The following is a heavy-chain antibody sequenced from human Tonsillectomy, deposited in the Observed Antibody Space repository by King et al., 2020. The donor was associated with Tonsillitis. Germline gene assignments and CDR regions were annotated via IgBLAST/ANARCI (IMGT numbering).Heavy chain of an antibody. CDR3: ARPYYESSAYYYVSFDY. CDR2: INHSGST. Sequence: VQLQQWGAGLLKPSETLSLTCAVYGGSFSGYYWSWIRQPPGKGLEWIGEINHSGSTNYNPSLKSRVTILVDTSKNQFSLRLSSVTAADTAVYYCARPYYESSAYYYVSFDYWGQGTLVTVSS. D-gene: IGHD3-22*01. CDR1: GGSFSGYY. J-gene: IGHJ4*02. V-gene: IGHV4-34*01.